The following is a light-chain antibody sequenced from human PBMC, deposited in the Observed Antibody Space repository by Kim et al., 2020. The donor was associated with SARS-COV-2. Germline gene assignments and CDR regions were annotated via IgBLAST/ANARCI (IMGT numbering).Light chain of an antibody. J-gene: IGKJ3*01. CDR3: QRYDKLPPYA. CDR2: DAS. V-gene: IGKV1-33*01. CDR1: HDISNH. Sequence: CVGDRVTITCGASHDISNHVNGYQQKRGKAPKRLMYDASNLQAGVPARFSGSGSGTHFTFTIGSLQPEDIATYYGQRYDKLPPYAFGAGTKVDIK.